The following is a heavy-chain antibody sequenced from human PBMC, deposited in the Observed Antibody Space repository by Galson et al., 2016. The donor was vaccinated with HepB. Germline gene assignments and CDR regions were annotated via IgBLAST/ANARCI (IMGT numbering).Heavy chain of an antibody. J-gene: IGHJ6*02. V-gene: IGHV6-1*01. CDR2: TYYRSQWFS. CDR1: GDSVTSDETM. CDR3: TRGYMQTGMNV. D-gene: IGHD5-18*01. Sequence: CAISGDSVTSDETMWNWIRQSPSRGLEWLGRTYYRSQWFSEYAMSVQGRTTVTADTSRNQFSLQLDSVTPDDTAAYFCTRGYMQTGMNVWGQGTTVTVSS.